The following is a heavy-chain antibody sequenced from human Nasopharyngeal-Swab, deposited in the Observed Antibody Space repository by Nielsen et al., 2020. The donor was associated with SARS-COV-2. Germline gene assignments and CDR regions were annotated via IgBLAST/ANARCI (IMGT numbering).Heavy chain of an antibody. Sequence: SETLSLTCAVYGGSFSGYYWSWIRQPPGKGLEWIGEINHSGSTNYNPSLKSRVTISVDTSKNQFSLKLNSVTAADTAVYYCARHSSSSLSPSFDYYYGMDVWGQGTTVTVSS. CDR2: INHSGST. V-gene: IGHV4-34*01. CDR1: GGSFSGYY. J-gene: IGHJ6*02. D-gene: IGHD6-6*01. CDR3: ARHSSSSLSPSFDYYYGMDV.